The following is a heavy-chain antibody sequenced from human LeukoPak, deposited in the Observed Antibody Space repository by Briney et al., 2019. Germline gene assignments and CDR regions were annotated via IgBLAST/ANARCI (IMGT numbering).Heavy chain of an antibody. Sequence: PSETLSLTCVVSGGSISSTSYYWGWIRQPPGKGLEWIGSIYYSGSTYYSPSLKSRVTISVDTSKNQFSLKLSSVTAADTAVYYCARGTLVGATLLFDYWGQGTLVTVSS. CDR1: GGSISSTSYY. CDR3: ARGTLVGATLLFDY. D-gene: IGHD1-26*01. J-gene: IGHJ4*02. CDR2: IYYSGST. V-gene: IGHV4-39*07.